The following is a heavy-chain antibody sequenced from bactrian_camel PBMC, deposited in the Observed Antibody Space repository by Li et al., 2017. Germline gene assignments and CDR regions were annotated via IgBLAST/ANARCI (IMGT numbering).Heavy chain of an antibody. CDR2: IDTDGSV. CDR1: GLTYRRYC. V-gene: IGHV3S53*01. J-gene: IGHJ4*01. D-gene: IGHD1*01. CDR3: AADPRGWLSRYLSLADASYIH. Sequence: HVQLVESGGGLVQPGGSLRLSCAASGLTYRRYCMGWWRQAPGKKREGIAAIDTDGSVSHAESVKGRFAISKDNAKNTLYLQMHSLKPEDTAMYYCAADPRGWLSRYLSLADASYIHWGQGTQVTVS.